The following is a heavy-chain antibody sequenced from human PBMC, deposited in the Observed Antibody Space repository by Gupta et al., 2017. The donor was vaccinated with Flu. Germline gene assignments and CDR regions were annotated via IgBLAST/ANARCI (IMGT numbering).Heavy chain of an antibody. CDR2: VSHDGGQN. CDR3: AKDRVRRSSGYGMDL. CDR1: GFSFSTYG. D-gene: IGHD2-2*01. J-gene: IGHJ6*02. Sequence: QVQLVESGGGVGQPGKSLRLSCVAYGFSFSTYGMYWVRQAPGKGLEWVAVVSHDGGQNNYAESVKGRFTISRDNGKSTLYLEMNSLRSEDTALYYCAKDRVRRSSGYGMDLWGQGTTVTVSS. V-gene: IGHV3-30*18.